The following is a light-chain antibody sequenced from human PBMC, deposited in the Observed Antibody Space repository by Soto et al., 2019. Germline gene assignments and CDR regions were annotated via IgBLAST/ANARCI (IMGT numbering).Light chain of an antibody. CDR2: DAS. CDR1: QSLSSNS. J-gene: IGKJ2*01. V-gene: IGKV3-20*01. Sequence: EIVLTQSPGTLSLSPGERATLSCGASQSLSSNSLAWYQQKPGQAPRLLIYDASSRATGIPDRFSGSGSGTDFTLTISRLEPYDFAVYYCQQYGTSPYTFGQGTKLEIK. CDR3: QQYGTSPYT.